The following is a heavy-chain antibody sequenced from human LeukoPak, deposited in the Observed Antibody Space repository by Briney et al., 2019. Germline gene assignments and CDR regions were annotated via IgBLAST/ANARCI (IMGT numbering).Heavy chain of an antibody. CDR3: ARSFGSGSYFFDY. CDR1: GSSVSSGSYY. J-gene: IGHJ4*02. Sequence: SETLSLTCTVSGSSVSSGSYYWSWIRQPPGKGLEWIGYIYYSGSTNYNPSLKSRVTISVDTSRNQFSLKLSSVTAADTAVYYCARSFGSGSYFFDYWGQGTLVTVSS. V-gene: IGHV4-61*01. D-gene: IGHD3-10*01. CDR2: IYYSGST.